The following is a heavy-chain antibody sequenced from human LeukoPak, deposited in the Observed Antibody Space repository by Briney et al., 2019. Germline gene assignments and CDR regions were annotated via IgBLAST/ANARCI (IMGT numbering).Heavy chain of an antibody. D-gene: IGHD3-22*01. CDR1: GGSTSSYY. Sequence: SETLSLTCTVSGGSTSSYYWSWIRQPAGKGLEWIGRIYTSGSTNYNPSLKSRVTMSVDTSKNQFSLKLSSVTAADTAVYYCARENDYYDSSGYPDYWGQGTLVTVSS. V-gene: IGHV4-4*07. CDR3: ARENDYYDSSGYPDY. J-gene: IGHJ4*02. CDR2: IYTSGST.